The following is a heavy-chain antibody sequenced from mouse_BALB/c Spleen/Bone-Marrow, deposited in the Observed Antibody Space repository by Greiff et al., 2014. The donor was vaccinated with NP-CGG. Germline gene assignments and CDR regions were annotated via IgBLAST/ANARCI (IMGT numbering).Heavy chain of an antibody. CDR1: GFAFSSYD. V-gene: IGHV5-12-1*01. D-gene: IGHD2-3*01. Sequence: VQLKESGGGLVKPGGSLKLSCAASGFAFSSYDMSWVRQTPEKRLEWVAYTSHGGGTTYYSDTVKGRFTISRDNAKNTLYLQMSSLKSEDTAIYYCTRHGGYYPYYYAMDYWGQGTSVTVSS. CDR3: TRHGGYYPYYYAMDY. CDR2: TSHGGGTT. J-gene: IGHJ4*01.